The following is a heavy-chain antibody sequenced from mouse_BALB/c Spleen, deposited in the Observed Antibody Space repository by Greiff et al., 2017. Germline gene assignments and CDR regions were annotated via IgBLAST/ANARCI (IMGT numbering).Heavy chain of an antibody. CDR1: GFTFSSYG. CDR3: ARHPTGPFDY. CDR2: ISSGGSYT. Sequence: DVQLVESGGDLVKPGGSLKLSCAASGFTFSSYGMSWVRQTPDKRLEWVATISSGGSYTYYPDSVKGRFTISRDNAKNTLYLQMSSLKSEDTAMYYCARHPTGPFDYWGQGTTLTVSS. J-gene: IGHJ2*01. D-gene: IGHD4-1*02. V-gene: IGHV5-6*01.